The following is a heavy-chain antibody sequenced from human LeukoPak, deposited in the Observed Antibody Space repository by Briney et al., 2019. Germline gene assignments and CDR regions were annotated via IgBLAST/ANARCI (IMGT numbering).Heavy chain of an antibody. V-gene: IGHV3-33*01. CDR2: IWYDGSNK. CDR3: ATYSSSWYATGGMDV. CDR1: GFTFSSYG. J-gene: IGHJ6*02. D-gene: IGHD6-13*01. Sequence: GGSLRLSCAASGFTFSSYGMLWVRQAPGKGLEWVAVIWYDGSNKYYADSVKGRFTISRDNSKNTLYLQMNSLRAEDTAVYYCATYSSSWYATGGMDVWGQGTTVTVSS.